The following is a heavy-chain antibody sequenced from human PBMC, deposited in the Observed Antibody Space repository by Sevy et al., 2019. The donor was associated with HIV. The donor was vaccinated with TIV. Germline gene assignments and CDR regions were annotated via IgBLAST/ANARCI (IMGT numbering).Heavy chain of an antibody. CDR2: ISSRSSYT. CDR3: ARCRVAAAAYYFDY. J-gene: IGHJ4*02. Sequence: GGSLRLSCAVSEFSFSDYYMAWIRQAPGKGLEWVSYISSRSSYTNYAHSVKGRFTISRDNAKNSLYLQMNSLKAEDTAVNYCARCRVAAAAYYFDYWGQGTLVTVSS. D-gene: IGHD6-13*01. CDR1: EFSFSDYY. V-gene: IGHV3-11*06.